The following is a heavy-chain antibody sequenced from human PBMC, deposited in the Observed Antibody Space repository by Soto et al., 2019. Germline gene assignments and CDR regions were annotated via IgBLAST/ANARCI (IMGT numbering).Heavy chain of an antibody. Sequence: QVQLVQSGAEVKKPGSSVKVSCKASGGTFSSYTISWVRQAPGQGLEWMGRIIPILGIANYAQKFQGRVTITADKSTSTAYIELSSLRSEDTAVYYCARDLTDYYFDYWGQGTLVTVSS. CDR2: IIPILGIA. J-gene: IGHJ4*02. CDR1: GGTFSSYT. CDR3: ARDLTDYYFDY. V-gene: IGHV1-69*02.